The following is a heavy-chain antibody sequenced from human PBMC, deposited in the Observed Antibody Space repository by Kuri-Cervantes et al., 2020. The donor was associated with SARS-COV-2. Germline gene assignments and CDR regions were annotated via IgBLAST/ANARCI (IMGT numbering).Heavy chain of an antibody. V-gene: IGHV4-39*01. J-gene: IGHJ3*02. CDR2: IYYSGST. CDR1: GGSISSHY. CDR3: ARWDIVVVPAAPKGAFDI. D-gene: IGHD2-2*01. Sequence: SETLSLTCTVSGGSISSHYWGWIRQPPGKGLEWIGSIYYSGSTYYNPSLKSRVTISVDTSKNQFSLKLSSVTAADTAVYYCARWDIVVVPAAPKGAFDIWGQGTMVTVSS.